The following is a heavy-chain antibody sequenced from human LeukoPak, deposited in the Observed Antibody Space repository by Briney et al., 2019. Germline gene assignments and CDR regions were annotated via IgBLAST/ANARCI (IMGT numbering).Heavy chain of an antibody. CDR1: GYTFTSYG. J-gene: IGHJ5*02. CDR3: ARGPSRRKDGSGSYYNRSWWFDP. D-gene: IGHD3-10*01. CDR2: ISAYNGNT. Sequence: ASVKVSCKASGYTFTSYGISWVRQAPGQGLEWMGWISAYNGNTNYAQKLQGRVTMTTDTSTSAAYMELRSLRSDDTAVYYCARGPSRRKDGSGSYYNRSWWFDPWGQGTLVTVSS. V-gene: IGHV1-18*01.